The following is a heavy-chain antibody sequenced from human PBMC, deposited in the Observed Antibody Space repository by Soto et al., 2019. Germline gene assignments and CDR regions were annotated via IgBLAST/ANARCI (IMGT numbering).Heavy chain of an antibody. Sequence: EVQLLQSGGGLAQPGGSLTLSCAASGFSFSDYSMNWVRRAPGKGLEWVSAFSAGGDYRHYADSVKGRFTLSRDNSKNTLFLQMNSLRAEDTARYYCAREARYDRGVYHYEGIDYWGQGTLVTVSS. CDR3: AREARYDRGVYHYEGIDY. CDR1: GFSFSDYS. CDR2: FSAGGDYR. V-gene: IGHV3-23*01. D-gene: IGHD3-22*01. J-gene: IGHJ4*02.